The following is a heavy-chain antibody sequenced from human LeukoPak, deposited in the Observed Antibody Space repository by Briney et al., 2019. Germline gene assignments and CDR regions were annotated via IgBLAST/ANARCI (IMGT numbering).Heavy chain of an antibody. J-gene: IGHJ4*02. CDR1: GGTFSSYA. V-gene: IGHV1-69*13. CDR2: IIPIFGTA. CDR3: ARDLPFSSSSPAFDY. Sequence: SVKVSCKASGGTFSSYAISWVRQAPGQGLEWMGGIIPIFGTANYAQKFQGRVTITADESTSTAYMELSSLRSDDTAVYYCARDLPFSSSSPAFDYWGQGTLVTVSS. D-gene: IGHD6-6*01.